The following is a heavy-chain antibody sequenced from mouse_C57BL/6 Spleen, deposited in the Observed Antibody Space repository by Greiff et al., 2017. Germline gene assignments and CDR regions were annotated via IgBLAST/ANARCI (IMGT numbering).Heavy chain of an antibody. CDR1: GYTFTDYE. J-gene: IGHJ3*01. D-gene: IGHD2-2*01. V-gene: IGHV1-15*01. CDR2: IDPETGGT. CDR3: TRSGGGFLDGGYPDAY. Sequence: VQLQQSGAELVRPGASVTLSCKASGYTFTDYEMHWVKQTPVHGLEWIGAIDPETGGTAYNQKFKGKAILTADKSSSTAYMELRSLTSEDSAVYYCTRSGGGFLDGGYPDAYWGQGTLVTVSA.